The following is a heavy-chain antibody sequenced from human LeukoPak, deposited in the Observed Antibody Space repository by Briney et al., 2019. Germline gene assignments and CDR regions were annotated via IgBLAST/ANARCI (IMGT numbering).Heavy chain of an antibody. CDR3: AKDQAAVAFDY. CDR2: ISGDGGST. V-gene: IGHV3-43*02. Sequence: GGSLRLSCTASGFTFSDFYMSWVRQAPGKGLEWVSLISGDGGSTYYADSVKGRFTISRDNSKNSLYLQMNSLRTEDTALYYCAKDQAAVAFDYWGQGTLVTVSS. J-gene: IGHJ4*02. CDR1: GFTFSDFY. D-gene: IGHD6-19*01.